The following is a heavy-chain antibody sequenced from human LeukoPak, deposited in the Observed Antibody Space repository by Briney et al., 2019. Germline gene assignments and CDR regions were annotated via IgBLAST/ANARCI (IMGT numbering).Heavy chain of an antibody. CDR3: AHGTVDYYDSSGYFYADP. CDR1: GFSLSTSGVG. D-gene: IGHD3-22*01. V-gene: IGHV2-5*02. Sequence: GGTLVKPTQTLTLTCTFSGFSLSTSGVGVGWIRQPPGDVLEWLALIYWDDDKRYSPSLKSRLTITKDTSKNQVVLTMTNMDPVDTATYYCAHGTVDYYDSSGYFYADPWGQGTLVTVS. CDR2: IYWDDDK. J-gene: IGHJ5*02.